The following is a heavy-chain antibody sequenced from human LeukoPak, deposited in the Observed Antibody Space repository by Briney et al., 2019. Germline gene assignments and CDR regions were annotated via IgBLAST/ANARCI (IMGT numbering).Heavy chain of an antibody. CDR3: AKSPYYYDSSGYYYYFDY. Sequence: GGSLRLSCAASGFTFSSYAMSWVRQAPGKGLEWVSAISGSGGSTYYADSVKGRFTISRDNSKSTLYLQMNSLRAEDTAVYYCAKSPYYYDSSGYYYYFDYWGQGTLVTVSS. D-gene: IGHD3-22*01. CDR2: ISGSGGST. J-gene: IGHJ4*02. V-gene: IGHV3-23*01. CDR1: GFTFSSYA.